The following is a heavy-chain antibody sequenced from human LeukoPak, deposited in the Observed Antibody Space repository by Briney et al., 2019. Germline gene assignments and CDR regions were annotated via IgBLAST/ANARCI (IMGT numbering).Heavy chain of an antibody. V-gene: IGHV3-23*01. J-gene: IGHJ4*02. CDR3: AASYGDYCFDY. D-gene: IGHD4-17*01. CDR1: GFTFSSYA. CDR2: ISGSGGST. Sequence: GGSLRLSCAASGFTFSSYAMSWVRQAPGKGLEWVSAISGSGGSTYYADSMKGRFTISRDNSKNTLYLQMNSLRAEDTAVYYCAASYGDYCFDYWGQGTLVTVSS.